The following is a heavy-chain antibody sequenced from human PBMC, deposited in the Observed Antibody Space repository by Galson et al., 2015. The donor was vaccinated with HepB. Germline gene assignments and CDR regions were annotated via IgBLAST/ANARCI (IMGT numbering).Heavy chain of an antibody. CDR2: IYYSGST. V-gene: IGHV4-30-4*01. CDR1: GGSISSGDYY. CDR3: ARDEARYNWFDP. Sequence: LSLTCTVSGGSISSGDYYWSWIRQPPGKGLEWIGYIYYSGSTYYNPSLKSRVTISVDTSKNQFSLKLSSVTAADTAVYYCARDEARYNWFDPWGQGTLVTVSS. J-gene: IGHJ5*02.